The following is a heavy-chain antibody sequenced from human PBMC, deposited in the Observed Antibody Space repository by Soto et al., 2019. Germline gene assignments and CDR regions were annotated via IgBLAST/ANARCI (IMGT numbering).Heavy chain of an antibody. Sequence: EVQLLESGGGLVQPGGSLRLSCAASGFTFTNYAMSWVRQPPGKGLEWVSGISSSGDSPYYADSVKGRFTISRDQSKENVYLQMNSLRDEDTALYYCAKVNSIVGEGDHDYWGQGTLVAVSS. V-gene: IGHV3-23*01. CDR3: AKVNSIVGEGDHDY. J-gene: IGHJ4*02. D-gene: IGHD1-26*01. CDR2: ISSSGDSP. CDR1: GFTFTNYA.